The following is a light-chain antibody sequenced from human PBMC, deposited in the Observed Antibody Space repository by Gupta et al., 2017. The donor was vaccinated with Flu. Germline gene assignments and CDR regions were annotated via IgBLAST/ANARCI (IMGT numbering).Light chain of an antibody. Sequence: SRSASLWDRVTITVRASQNMGNSLAWFQQQPGHVPALLIYDASTLQSGVPARFSGSASGTDFTLTISSLQPEDVATYYCQKYSSCPPGLTFGGGTKVEIK. J-gene: IGKJ4*01. CDR1: QNMGNS. CDR2: DAS. CDR3: QKYSSCPPGLT. V-gene: IGKV1-27*01.